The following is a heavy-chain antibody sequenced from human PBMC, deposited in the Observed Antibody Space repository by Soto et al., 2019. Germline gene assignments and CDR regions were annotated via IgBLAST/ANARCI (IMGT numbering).Heavy chain of an antibody. J-gene: IGHJ4*02. V-gene: IGHV4-59*06. CDR1: GGSISSYY. CDR3: ATMGTPVTGLYYFDY. CDR2: IYYSGST. Sequence: PSETLSLTCTVSGGSISSYYWSWIRQPPGKGLEWIGYIYYSGSTYYNPSLKSRVTISVDTSKNQFSLDLSSVTAADTAVYYCATMGTPVTGLYYFDYWGQGTLVTVSS. D-gene: IGHD4-17*01.